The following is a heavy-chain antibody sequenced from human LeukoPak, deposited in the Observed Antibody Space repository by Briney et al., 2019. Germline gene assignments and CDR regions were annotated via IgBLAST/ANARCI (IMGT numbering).Heavy chain of an antibody. CDR2: INYSGNT. Sequence: SETLSLTCTVSGGSISSTSYYWGWIRQPPGKGLDWIGYINYSGNTYCNPSLKSRVIISVDTSKNQFSLKLSSVTAADTAVYYCARSGSYAAAGDYWGQGTLVTVSS. CDR1: GGSISSTSYY. V-gene: IGHV4-39*01. CDR3: ARSGSYAAAGDY. J-gene: IGHJ4*02. D-gene: IGHD2-15*01.